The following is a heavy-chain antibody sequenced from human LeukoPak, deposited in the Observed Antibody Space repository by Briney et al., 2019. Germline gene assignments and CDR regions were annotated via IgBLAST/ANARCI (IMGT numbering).Heavy chain of an antibody. D-gene: IGHD1-26*01. V-gene: IGHV3-21*01. CDR1: GFTFSSYA. CDR2: ITTGSDI. CDR3: ARQFGGSYGY. J-gene: IGHJ4*02. Sequence: GGSLRLSCAASGFTFSSYAMNWVRQAPGRGLEWVSSITTGSDIYYADSVKGRFTISRDNAKNSLYLDMNSLGAEDTAVYYCARQFGGSYGYWGQGTQVTVSS.